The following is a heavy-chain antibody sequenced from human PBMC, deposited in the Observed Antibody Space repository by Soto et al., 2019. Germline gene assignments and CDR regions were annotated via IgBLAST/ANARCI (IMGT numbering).Heavy chain of an antibody. CDR1: GFTFSSYA. V-gene: IGHV3-30*04. CDR2: ISYDGSNK. CDR3: AKDQEVGIVVVPASDV. Sequence: GGSLRLSCAASGFTFSSYAMHWVRQAPGKGLEWVAVISYDGSNKYYADSVKGRFTISRDNSKNTLYLQMNSLRAEDTAVYYCAKDQEVGIVVVPASDVWGKGTTVTVSS. D-gene: IGHD2-2*01. J-gene: IGHJ6*04.